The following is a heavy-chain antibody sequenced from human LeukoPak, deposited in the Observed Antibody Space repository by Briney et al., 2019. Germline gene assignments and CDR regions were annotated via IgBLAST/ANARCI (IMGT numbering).Heavy chain of an antibody. J-gene: IGHJ4*02. CDR3: ARDSGHTGYDLLDY. CDR2: IKHDGSEK. V-gene: IGHV3-7*01. Sequence: GGSLRLSCADSGFTFNSYWMGWVRQTPGKGLEWVANIKHDGSEKYYVDSVEGRFTISRDNAKNSLFLQMNSLRAEDTAVYYCARDSGHTGYDLLDYWGQGTLVTVSS. CDR1: GFTFNSYW. D-gene: IGHD5-12*01.